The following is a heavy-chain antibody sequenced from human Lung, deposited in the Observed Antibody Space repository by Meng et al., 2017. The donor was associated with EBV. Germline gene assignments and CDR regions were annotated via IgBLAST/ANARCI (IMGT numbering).Heavy chain of an antibody. CDR3: ARGGTSSAPFDY. J-gene: IGHJ4*02. CDR1: GRSFSSSY. V-gene: IGHV4-34*01. Sequence: QVQLQHGGAGLLKPSETLSLTCGVSGRSFSSSYWSWIRQPPGKGLEWIGQINYSGITNYNPSLKSRVTISVDTSKNQFSLSLNSVTAADTAVYYRARGGTSSAPFDYWGQGTLVTVSS. CDR2: INYSGIT. D-gene: IGHD2-2*01.